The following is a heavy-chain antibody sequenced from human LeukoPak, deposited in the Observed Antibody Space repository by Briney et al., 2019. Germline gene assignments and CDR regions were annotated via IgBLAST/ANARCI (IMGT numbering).Heavy chain of an antibody. D-gene: IGHD3-3*01. V-gene: IGHV3-7*01. Sequence: PGGSLRLSCAASGFAFSTYWMNWVRQAPGKGLEWVASIKQDGSERYYVDSVKGRFTISRDNAKNSLYMQMSSLRAEDTAVYYCAKPITISGATDGFDIWGQGTKVTVSS. CDR2: IKQDGSER. J-gene: IGHJ3*02. CDR1: GFAFSTYW. CDR3: AKPITISGATDGFDI.